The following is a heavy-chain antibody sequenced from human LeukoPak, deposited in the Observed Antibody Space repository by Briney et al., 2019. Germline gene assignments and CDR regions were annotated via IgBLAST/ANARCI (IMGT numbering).Heavy chain of an antibody. CDR2: INWNGGST. Sequence: GGSLRLSCAASGFTVDDYGMNWVRHAPGKGLECVSGINWNGGSTVYADSVKGRFIISRDNAKNSVYVQMNGLRAEDTALYYCARAARSGRDDALDIWGQGTMVTVSS. V-gene: IGHV3-20*04. CDR1: GFTVDDYG. CDR3: ARAARSGRDDALDI. D-gene: IGHD2-15*01. J-gene: IGHJ3*02.